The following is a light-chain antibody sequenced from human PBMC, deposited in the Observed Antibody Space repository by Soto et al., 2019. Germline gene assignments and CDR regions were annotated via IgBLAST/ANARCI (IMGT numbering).Light chain of an antibody. V-gene: IGKV3-20*01. Sequence: EIVMTQSPATLSVSPGERATLSCRASQSVSSNLAWYQQKPGQAPRLLIYGASNRDTGIPDRFSGSGSGTDVTLTISRLEPEDFPVYNCQQYGSSPITFGRGTRRRL. CDR1: QSVSSN. CDR2: GAS. CDR3: QQYGSSPIT. J-gene: IGKJ5*01.